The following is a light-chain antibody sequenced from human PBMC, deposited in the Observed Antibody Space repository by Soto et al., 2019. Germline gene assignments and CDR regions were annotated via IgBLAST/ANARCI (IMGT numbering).Light chain of an antibody. CDR3: QQSYSTPPRT. CDR1: QSISSY. CDR2: AAS. Sequence: DIQMTQSPASLSSSVGDRVTITCRASQSISSYLNWYQQKQGKAPKRLLYAASSLQSGVPSRFSGSGSGTDFTLTISSLQPEDFATYYCQQSYSTPPRTFGGGTKVEIK. J-gene: IGKJ4*01. V-gene: IGKV1-39*01.